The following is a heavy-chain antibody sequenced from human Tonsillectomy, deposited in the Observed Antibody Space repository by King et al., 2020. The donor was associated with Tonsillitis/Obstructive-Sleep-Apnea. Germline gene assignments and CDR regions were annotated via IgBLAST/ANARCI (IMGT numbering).Heavy chain of an antibody. J-gene: IGHJ3*02. CDR3: AREGDCSSTRCYKDAFDI. Sequence: QLQESGPGLVKPSETLSLTCTVSGGSISSYYWSWIRQPPGKGLEWIGYIYYSGSTNYNPSLKSRVTISVDTSKNQFSLKLSSVTAADTAVYYCAREGDCSSTRCYKDAFDIWGQGTMVTVSS. CDR1: GGSISSYY. CDR2: IYYSGST. V-gene: IGHV4-59*01. D-gene: IGHD2-2*02.